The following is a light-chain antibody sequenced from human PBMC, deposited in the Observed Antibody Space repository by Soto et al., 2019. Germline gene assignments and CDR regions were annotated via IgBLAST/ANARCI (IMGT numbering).Light chain of an antibody. V-gene: IGLV1-44*01. CDR1: RSNIGNNA. J-gene: IGLJ3*02. CDR3: ATWDDSLNARGV. CDR2: NNN. Sequence: QSVLTQPPSASGTPGQRVTISCSGSRSNIGNNAVSWYQQFPGTAPKLLIYNNNQRTSGVPDRFSGSKSGNSASLAISGLQSEDEADDYCATWDDSLNARGVFGGGTKLTVL.